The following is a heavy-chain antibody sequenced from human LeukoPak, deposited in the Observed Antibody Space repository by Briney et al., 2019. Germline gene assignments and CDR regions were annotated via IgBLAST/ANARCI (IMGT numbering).Heavy chain of an antibody. J-gene: IGHJ5*02. CDR1: GFTFSSYW. CDR3: IRDGLGTSPYDL. V-gene: IGHV3-74*01. Sequence: GGSLRLSCAASGFTFSSYWMSWVRQVPGKGLVWVSHINSDGSNIRYADSVKGRFTISRDNAKNSLYLQMDSLRPEDTAVYYCIRDGLGTSPYDLWGQGALVTVSS. CDR2: INSDGSNI. D-gene: IGHD7-27*01.